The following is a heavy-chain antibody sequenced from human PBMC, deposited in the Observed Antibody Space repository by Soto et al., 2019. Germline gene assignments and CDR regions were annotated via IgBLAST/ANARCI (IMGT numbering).Heavy chain of an antibody. D-gene: IGHD3-16*01. CDR3: ASMIGDPVLSFDS. CDR1: GGSISSYY. Sequence: QVQLQESGPGLVKPSETLSLTCTVSGGSISSYYWSWIRQPPGKGLEWIGFIFYSGSTSYNPSLKSRGTLSIDSAEYLFSLKLNSVTAAATAVYYCASMIGDPVLSFDSWGQGTLVAVSS. CDR2: IFYSGST. V-gene: IGHV4-59*01. J-gene: IGHJ5*01.